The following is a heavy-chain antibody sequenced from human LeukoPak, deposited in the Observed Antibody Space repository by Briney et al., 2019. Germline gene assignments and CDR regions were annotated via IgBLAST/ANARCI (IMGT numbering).Heavy chain of an antibody. CDR3: ARGPDLEAPLDY. Sequence: GGSLRLSCAASGFTFSSYGMHWVRQAPGKGLEWVAFIWYDGSNKYYADSVKGRFTISRDNSKNTLYLQMNSLRAEDTPVYYCARGPDLEAPLDYWGQGALVTVSS. D-gene: IGHD3/OR15-3a*01. V-gene: IGHV3-33*01. CDR1: GFTFSSYG. J-gene: IGHJ4*02. CDR2: IWYDGSNK.